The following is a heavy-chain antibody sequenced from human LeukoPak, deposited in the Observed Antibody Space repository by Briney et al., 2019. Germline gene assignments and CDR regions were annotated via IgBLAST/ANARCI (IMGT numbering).Heavy chain of an antibody. CDR1: GGSISSGSYY. Sequence: PSQTLSLTCTVSGGSISSGSYYWSWIRQPAGKGLEWIGRIYTSGSTNYNPSLKSRVTISVDTSKNQFSLKLSSVTAADTAVYYCARAQTYSSSWYYYYMDVWGKGTTVTVSS. V-gene: IGHV4-61*02. J-gene: IGHJ6*03. CDR3: ARAQTYSSSWYYYYMDV. D-gene: IGHD6-13*01. CDR2: IYTSGST.